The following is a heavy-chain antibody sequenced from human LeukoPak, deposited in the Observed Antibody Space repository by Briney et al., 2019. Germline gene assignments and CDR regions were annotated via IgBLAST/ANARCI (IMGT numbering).Heavy chain of an antibody. CDR3: ARVTGDFSIFDY. CDR1: GGTFSSYA. V-gene: IGHV1-69*04. CDR2: IIPILGIA. D-gene: IGHD7-27*01. Sequence: SVKVSCKASGGTFSSYAISWVRQAPGQGLEWMGRIIPILGIANYAQKFQGRVTITADKSTSTAYMELSSLRSEDTAVYYCARVTGDFSIFDYWGQGTLVTVSS. J-gene: IGHJ4*02.